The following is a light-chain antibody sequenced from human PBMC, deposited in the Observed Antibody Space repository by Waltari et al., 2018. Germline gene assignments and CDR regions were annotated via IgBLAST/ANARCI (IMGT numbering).Light chain of an antibody. Sequence: QSALTQPASVSGSPGQSITISCTGTSSDVGGYTYVSWYQQHPGRAPKVMIYDVSNRPSGVSNRFSGTKSGNTASLTISGLQAEDEADYYCSSFTGSSTLVFGGGTKLTVL. CDR3: SSFTGSSTLV. CDR1: SSDVGGYTY. CDR2: DVS. V-gene: IGLV2-14*03. J-gene: IGLJ2*01.